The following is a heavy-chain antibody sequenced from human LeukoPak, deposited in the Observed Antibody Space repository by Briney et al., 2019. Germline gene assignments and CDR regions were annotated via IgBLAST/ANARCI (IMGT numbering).Heavy chain of an antibody. J-gene: IGHJ4*02. CDR1: GFTFCRYW. D-gene: IGHD2-21*02. Sequence: RGSLRPSCAASGFTFCRYWMNWGRQVPGKGLVWVSRINGDGSSASSADPVKGRLTISRDNAKNTLYLQMNSLRAEDAAVYYCARGLVVVTAIPGYWGQGTLVTVSS. V-gene: IGHV3-74*01. CDR2: INGDGSSA. CDR3: ARGLVVVTAIPGY.